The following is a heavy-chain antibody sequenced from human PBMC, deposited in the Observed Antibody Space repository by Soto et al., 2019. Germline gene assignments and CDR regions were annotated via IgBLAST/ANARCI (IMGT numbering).Heavy chain of an antibody. CDR1: GYTFTSYA. CDR3: ARSCSAAGF. CDR2: ISAYNCNT. D-gene: IGHD6-6*01. V-gene: IGHV1-18*01. J-gene: IGHJ4*02. Sequence: QVQLVQSGAEVKKPGASVKVSCKASGYTFTSYAISWVRQGPGQGLEWRGWISAYNCNTNYAQKLQGRVTMTTDTSSTSADKGLWSLRSDDTAVYYCARSCSAAGFCGQGSLVSVSS.